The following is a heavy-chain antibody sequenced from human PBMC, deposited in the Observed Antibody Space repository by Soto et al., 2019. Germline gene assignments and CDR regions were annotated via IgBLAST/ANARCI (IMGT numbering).Heavy chain of an antibody. CDR3: ARESSSWDEYFQH. J-gene: IGHJ1*01. V-gene: IGHV1-69*08. Sequence: QVQLVQSGAEVKKPGSSVKVSCKASGGTFSSYTISWVRQAPGQGLEWMGRIIPILGIANYAQKSQGRVTITADKSTSTDYMELSSLRSEDTAVYYCARESSSWDEYFQHWGQGTLVTVSS. D-gene: IGHD6-13*01. CDR1: GGTFSSYT. CDR2: IIPILGIA.